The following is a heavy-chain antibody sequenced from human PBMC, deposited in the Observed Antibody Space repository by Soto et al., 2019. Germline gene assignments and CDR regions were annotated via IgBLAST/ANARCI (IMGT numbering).Heavy chain of an antibody. Sequence: PGGSLRLSCAASGFTFSSYAMNWVRQAPGKGLEWVSGISGSGGATYYADSVKGRFTISRDNSKNTAYLQMNSLRAEDTAVYYCAKDLVILPHDAFDVWGQGTMVTVSS. CDR3: AKDLVILPHDAFDV. J-gene: IGHJ3*01. CDR1: GFTFSSYA. V-gene: IGHV3-23*01. D-gene: IGHD2-2*01. CDR2: ISGSGGAT.